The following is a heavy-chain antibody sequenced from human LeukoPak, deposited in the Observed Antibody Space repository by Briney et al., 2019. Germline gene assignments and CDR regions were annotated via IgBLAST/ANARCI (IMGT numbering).Heavy chain of an antibody. Sequence: GGSLRLSCAASGFTLSDYDMHWVRHATGKGLEWVSAIGTAGDTYYTGSVKGRFTISRENAKNSLYLQMNSLRAGDTAVYYCARVAKERVGGVYYFDYWGQGTLVTVSS. D-gene: IGHD1-1*01. CDR3: ARVAKERVGGVYYFDY. V-gene: IGHV3-13*01. CDR1: GFTLSDYD. CDR2: IGTAGDT. J-gene: IGHJ4*02.